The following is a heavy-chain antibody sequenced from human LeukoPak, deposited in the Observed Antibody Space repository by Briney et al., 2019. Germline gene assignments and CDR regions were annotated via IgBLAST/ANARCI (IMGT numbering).Heavy chain of an antibody. CDR2: ISNSGSTI. V-gene: IGHV3-48*03. D-gene: IGHD4/OR15-4a*01. J-gene: IGHJ5*02. CDR1: GFTFSSSE. CDR3: ARDKKVPRGHNWFDP. Sequence: GGSLRLSCAASGFTFSSSEMNWVRQAPGKGLEWISYISNSGSTIYYADSVKGRFTVSRDNAKNSLYLQTNSLRAEDTAVYYCARDKKVPRGHNWFDPWGQGTLVTVSS.